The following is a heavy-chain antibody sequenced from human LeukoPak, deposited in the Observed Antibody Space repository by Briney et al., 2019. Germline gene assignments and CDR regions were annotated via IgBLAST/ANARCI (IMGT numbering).Heavy chain of an antibody. CDR2: ISSSSSYI. CDR1: GFTFSSYS. J-gene: IGHJ2*01. D-gene: IGHD4-17*01. V-gene: IGHV3-21*04. Sequence: GGSLRLSCAASGFTFSSYSMNWVRQAPGKGLEWVSSISSSSSYIYYADSVKGRFTISRDNAKNSLYLQMNSLRAEDTAVYYCARRTPDYGDYGDGYFDLWGRGTLVTVSS. CDR3: ARRTPDYGDYGDGYFDL.